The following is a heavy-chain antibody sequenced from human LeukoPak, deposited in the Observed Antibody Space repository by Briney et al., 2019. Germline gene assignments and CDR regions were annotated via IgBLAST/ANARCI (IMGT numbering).Heavy chain of an antibody. CDR1: GYTFTSYG. J-gene: IGHJ1*01. CDR3: ARGPPGVTTAEYFQH. V-gene: IGHV1-18*01. Sequence: ASVTVSCKASGYTFTSYGISWVRQAPGQGLEWMGWISAYNGNTNYAQKLQGRVTMTTDTSTSTAYMELRSLRSDDTAVYYCARGPPGVTTAEYFQHWGQGTLVTVSS. D-gene: IGHD4-17*01. CDR2: ISAYNGNT.